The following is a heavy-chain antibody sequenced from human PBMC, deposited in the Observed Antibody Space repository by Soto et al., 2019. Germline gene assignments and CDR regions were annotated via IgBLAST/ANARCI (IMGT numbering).Heavy chain of an antibody. J-gene: IGHJ5*02. CDR3: ASEGYCSGGSCYSDPTRNWFDP. Sequence: SETLSLTCTVSGGSISSSSYYWGWIRQPPGKGLEWIGSIYYSGSTYYNPSLKSRVTISVDTSKNQFSLKLSSVTAADTAVYYCASEGYCSGGSCYSDPTRNWFDPWAREPWSPSP. V-gene: IGHV4-39*01. CDR1: GGSISSSSYY. CDR2: IYYSGST. D-gene: IGHD2-15*01.